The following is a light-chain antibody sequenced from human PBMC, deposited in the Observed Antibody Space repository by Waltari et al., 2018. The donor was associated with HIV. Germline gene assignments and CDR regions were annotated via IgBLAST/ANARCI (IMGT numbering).Light chain of an antibody. Sequence: DIQLTQSPPFLAASVGNRVTITCRASQDFGDSLAWYQLKPGRPPRLLVYRASTLQTGVPSRFSGYGSGPYFSLTISGLQPEDFATYYCQQLQTIPFTFGPGTAVDV. J-gene: IGKJ3*01. CDR3: QQLQTIPFT. CDR2: RAS. V-gene: IGKV1-9*01. CDR1: QDFGDS.